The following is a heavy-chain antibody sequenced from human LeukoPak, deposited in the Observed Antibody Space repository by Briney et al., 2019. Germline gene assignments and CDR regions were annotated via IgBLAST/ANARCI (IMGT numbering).Heavy chain of an antibody. Sequence: ASVKVSCKASGYTFTGYYMHWVRQAPGQGLEWMGWISAYNGNTNYAQKLQGRVTMTTDTSTSTAYMELRSLRSDDTAVYYCARLRGYSYGYYYYYYMDVWGKGTTVTVSS. J-gene: IGHJ6*03. CDR3: ARLRGYSYGYYYYYYMDV. CDR2: ISAYNGNT. V-gene: IGHV1-18*04. CDR1: GYTFTGYY. D-gene: IGHD5-18*01.